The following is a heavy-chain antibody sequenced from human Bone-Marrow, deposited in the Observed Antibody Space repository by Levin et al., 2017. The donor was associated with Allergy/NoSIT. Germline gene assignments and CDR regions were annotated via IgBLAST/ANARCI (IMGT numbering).Heavy chain of an antibody. Sequence: PGGSLRLSCAASGFTFSSYGKHWVRQAPGKGLEWVAVISYDGSNKYYADSVKGRFTISRDNSKNTLYLQMNSLRAEDTAVYYCAKSAPYCSGGSCYSHGPNGYLDYWGQGTLVTVSS. CDR1: GFTFSSYG. CDR2: ISYDGSNK. J-gene: IGHJ4*02. CDR3: AKSAPYCSGGSCYSHGPNGYLDY. D-gene: IGHD2-15*01. V-gene: IGHV3-30*18.